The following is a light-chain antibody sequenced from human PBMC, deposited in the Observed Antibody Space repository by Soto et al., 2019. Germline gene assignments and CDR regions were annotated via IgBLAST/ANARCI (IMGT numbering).Light chain of an antibody. J-gene: IGKJ4*01. Sequence: EIVMTQSPATLSVSPGEGATLSCKASQNVYNNLAWYQQRPGQPPRLLIYDASTRATGISARFRGSGYGTEFTLIISSLQSEDFAVYFCQQCRNWPLTFGGGTKVDIK. V-gene: IGKV3-15*01. CDR1: QNVYNN. CDR3: QQCRNWPLT. CDR2: DAS.